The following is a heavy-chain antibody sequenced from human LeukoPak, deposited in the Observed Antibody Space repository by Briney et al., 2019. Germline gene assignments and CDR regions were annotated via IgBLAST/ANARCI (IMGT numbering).Heavy chain of an antibody. Sequence: GGSLRLSCAASGFTFSSYAMHWVRQAPGKGLEWVAVISYDGSNKYYADSVKGRFTISRDNSKNTLYLQMNSLRAEDTAVYYCAREGRLTYGDPSIYYYYYYMDVWGKGTTVSVSS. CDR1: GFTFSSYA. V-gene: IGHV3-30*04. J-gene: IGHJ6*03. CDR3: AREGRLTYGDPSIYYYYYYMDV. D-gene: IGHD4-17*01. CDR2: ISYDGSNK.